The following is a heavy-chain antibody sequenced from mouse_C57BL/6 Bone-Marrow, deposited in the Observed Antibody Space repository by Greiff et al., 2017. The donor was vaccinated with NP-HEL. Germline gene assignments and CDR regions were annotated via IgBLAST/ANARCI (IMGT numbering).Heavy chain of an antibody. V-gene: IGHV1-15*01. D-gene: IGHD1-1*01. J-gene: IGHJ3*01. Sequence: QVQLQQSGAELVRPGASVTLSCKASGYTFTDYEMHWVKQTPVHGLEWIGAIDPETGGTAYNQKFKGKAILTADKSSSTAYMELRSLTSEDSAVYYCTRGRYYGSSYVWFAYWGQGTLVTVSA. CDR2: IDPETGGT. CDR3: TRGRYYGSSYVWFAY. CDR1: GYTFTDYE.